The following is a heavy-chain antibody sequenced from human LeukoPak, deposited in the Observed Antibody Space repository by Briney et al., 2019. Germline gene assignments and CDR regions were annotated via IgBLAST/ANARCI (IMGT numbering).Heavy chain of an antibody. V-gene: IGHV3-23*01. CDR1: GFTFSTYG. J-gene: IGHJ4*02. CDR3: AKRGPGSPQSGKYYFDY. CDR2: ISGRADLT. D-gene: IGHD3-10*01. Sequence: GETLRLSCAASGFTFSTYGITWVRQAPGKGLEWVSAISGRADLTFYADSVKGRFTISRDNSKNTLYLQMNSLRAEDTAVYYCAKRGPGSPQSGKYYFDYWGQGTLVTVS.